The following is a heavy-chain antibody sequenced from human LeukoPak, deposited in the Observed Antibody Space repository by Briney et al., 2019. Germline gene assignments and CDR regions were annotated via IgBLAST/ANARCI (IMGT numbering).Heavy chain of an antibody. D-gene: IGHD1-26*01. Sequence: SETLSLTCTVSGGSISSYHWNWIRQPPGKGLEWIGYIYYTGSTNYNPSLKSRVSISLDTSQNQFSLKLMSVTAADTAVYYCARDLSGNKYGAFDIWGQGTTVTVSS. CDR1: GGSISSYH. J-gene: IGHJ3*02. V-gene: IGHV4-59*01. CDR2: IYYTGST. CDR3: ARDLSGNKYGAFDI.